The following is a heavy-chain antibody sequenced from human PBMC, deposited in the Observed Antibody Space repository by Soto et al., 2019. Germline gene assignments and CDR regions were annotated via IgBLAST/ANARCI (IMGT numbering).Heavy chain of an antibody. CDR3: AREDDGGDRDYYGLDV. CDR2: INHSGST. Sequence: SETLSLTCAVYGGSFSGYYWSWIRQSPGKGLEWIGEINHSGSTNYNPSLKSRVTISVDTSKNQFSLKLSSVTAADTAVYFCAREDDGGDRDYYGLDVWGQGTTVTVSS. CDR1: GGSFSGYY. V-gene: IGHV4-34*01. J-gene: IGHJ6*02. D-gene: IGHD2-21*02.